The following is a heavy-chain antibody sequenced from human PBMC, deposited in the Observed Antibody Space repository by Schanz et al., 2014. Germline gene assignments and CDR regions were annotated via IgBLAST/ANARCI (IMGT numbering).Heavy chain of an antibody. CDR2: IGTAGDT. Sequence: AQLMESGGGLVQPGGSLRLSCAASGFSIRNHDMHWVRQATGAGLEWVSAIGTAGDTFYLDSVRGRFTISRDRFQNTLYLRMSSLRAEDTAVYYCARPRFDYGEVDYWGQGTLVTVSS. CDR1: GFSIRNHD. V-gene: IGHV3-13*04. D-gene: IGHD4-17*01. J-gene: IGHJ4*02. CDR3: ARPRFDYGEVDY.